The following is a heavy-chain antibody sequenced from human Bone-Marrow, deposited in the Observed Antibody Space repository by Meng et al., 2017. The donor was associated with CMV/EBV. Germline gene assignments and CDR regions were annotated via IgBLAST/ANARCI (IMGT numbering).Heavy chain of an antibody. J-gene: IGHJ4*02. CDR1: GGSISSYY. CDR3: ARAAYYDDSSGPYYFYY. CDR2: IYYSGCT. Sequence: SETLSLTCTVSGGSISSYYWSWIRQPPGKGLEWIGYIYYSGCTNYNPSLKSRVTISVDTSKNQFSLKLSSVTAADTAVYYCARAAYYDDSSGPYYFYYWGQGTLVTVSS. D-gene: IGHD3-22*01. V-gene: IGHV4-59*01.